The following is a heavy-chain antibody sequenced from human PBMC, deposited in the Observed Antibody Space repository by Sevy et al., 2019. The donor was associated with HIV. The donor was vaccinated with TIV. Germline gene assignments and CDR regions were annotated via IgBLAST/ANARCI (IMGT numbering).Heavy chain of an antibody. V-gene: IGHV4-39*01. D-gene: IGHD2-15*01. Sequence: KQSQTLSLTCTVSGVSISGGAYYWGWIRQPPGEGLEWIGSISYTGSTYYNPSLKSRVTISVDTSKNQFSLKLTSVTAADTAVYYCARRGDNNWFDPWGQGTLVTVSS. J-gene: IGHJ5*02. CDR3: ARRGDNNWFDP. CDR2: ISYTGST. CDR1: GVSISGGAYY.